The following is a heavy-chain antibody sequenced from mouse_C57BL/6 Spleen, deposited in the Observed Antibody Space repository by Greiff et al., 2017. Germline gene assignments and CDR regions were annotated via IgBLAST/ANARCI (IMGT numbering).Heavy chain of an antibody. CDR3: SRDRITTVVATETSLGV. Sequence: EVQLQQSGPELVKPGASVKMSCKASGYTFTDYNMHWVKQSHGKSLEWIGYINPNNGGTSYNQKFKGQATLTVNKSSSTAYMELRSLTSDDSAVYCCSRDRITTVVATETSLGVWGTGTTVTVSS. CDR2: INPNNGGT. V-gene: IGHV1-22*01. D-gene: IGHD1-1*01. CDR1: GYTFTDYN. J-gene: IGHJ1*03.